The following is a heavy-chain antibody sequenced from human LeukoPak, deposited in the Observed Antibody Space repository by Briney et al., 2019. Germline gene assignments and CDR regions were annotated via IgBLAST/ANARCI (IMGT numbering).Heavy chain of an antibody. CDR3: ARDMSSWQQLVLPDY. CDR1: GYTFTTYG. Sequence: ASVKVSCKASGYTFTTYGINWMRQAPGQGLEWMGWFSPYNGNTNYAQKLQGRVTMTTDTSTSTAYMELRSLRSDDTAVYYCARDMSSWQQLVLPDYWGQGTLVTVSS. D-gene: IGHD6-13*01. V-gene: IGHV1-18*01. CDR2: FSPYNGNT. J-gene: IGHJ4*02.